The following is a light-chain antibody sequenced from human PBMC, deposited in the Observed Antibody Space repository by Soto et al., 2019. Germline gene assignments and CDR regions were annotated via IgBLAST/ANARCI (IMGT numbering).Light chain of an antibody. V-gene: IGLV2-14*01. Sequence: QSALTQPASVSGSPGQSITISCTGTSSDVGGYNYVSWYQQHLGKAPKLMIYDVSDRPSGVSNRFSGYKSGNTASLTISGLQAEDEAEYYCTSYTSSSTYVFGTGTKLTVL. J-gene: IGLJ1*01. CDR1: SSDVGGYNY. CDR3: TSYTSSSTYV. CDR2: DVS.